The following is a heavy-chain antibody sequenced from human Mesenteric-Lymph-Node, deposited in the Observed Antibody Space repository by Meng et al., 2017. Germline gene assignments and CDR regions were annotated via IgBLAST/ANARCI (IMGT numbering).Heavy chain of an antibody. J-gene: IGHJ4*02. CDR1: GFTFSNCA. CDR2: VWYDGNKE. Sequence: GESLKISCAASGFTFSNCAMHWVRQAPGKGLEWVAFVWYDGNKEYYADSVKGRFTISRDNSRNRLYLQMSSLTADDTGVYFCARDFSAVDNSWNFFDFWGQGTLVTVSS. V-gene: IGHV3-33*01. CDR3: ARDFSAVDNSWNFFDF. D-gene: IGHD1-1*01.